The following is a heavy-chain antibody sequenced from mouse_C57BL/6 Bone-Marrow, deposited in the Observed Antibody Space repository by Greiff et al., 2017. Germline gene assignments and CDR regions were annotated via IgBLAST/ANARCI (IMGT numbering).Heavy chain of an antibody. J-gene: IGHJ3*01. CDR3: ARRVGSWFAY. Sequence: EVQRVESGGDLVKPGGSLKLSCAASGFTFSSYGMSWVRQTPDKRLEWVATISSGGSYTYYPASVKGRFTISRDNAKNTLYLQMSSLKSEDTAMYYCARRVGSWFAYWGQGTLVTVSA. V-gene: IGHV5-6*01. D-gene: IGHD2-2*01. CDR2: ISSGGSYT. CDR1: GFTFSSYG.